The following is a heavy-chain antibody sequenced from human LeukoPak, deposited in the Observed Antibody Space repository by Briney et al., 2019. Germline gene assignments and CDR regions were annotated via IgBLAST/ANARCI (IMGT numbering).Heavy chain of an antibody. Sequence: GGSLRLSCAASGFTFSSYEMNWVRQAPGKGLEWVSYISSSGSTIYYADSVKGRFTISRDHAKNSLYLQVNSLRAEDTAVYYCARDLPRGGSYYFDCWGQGTLVSVSS. CDR2: ISSSGSTI. D-gene: IGHD3-16*01. J-gene: IGHJ4*02. V-gene: IGHV3-48*03. CDR1: GFTFSSYE. CDR3: ARDLPRGGSYYFDC.